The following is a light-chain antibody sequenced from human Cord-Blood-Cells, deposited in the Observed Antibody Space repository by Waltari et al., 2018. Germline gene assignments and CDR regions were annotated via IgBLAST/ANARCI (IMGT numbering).Light chain of an antibody. J-gene: IGKJ4*01. CDR2: AAS. CDR1: QSIRSY. CDR3: QQSYSTPPLT. V-gene: IGKV1-39*01. Sequence: DIQMTQSPSFLSASVGDRVTITCRASQSIRSYLNWYQQKPGKAPKLLIYAASSLQSGDPSRFSGSGSGTDFTLTISSLQPEDFATYYCQQSYSTPPLTFGGGTKVEIK.